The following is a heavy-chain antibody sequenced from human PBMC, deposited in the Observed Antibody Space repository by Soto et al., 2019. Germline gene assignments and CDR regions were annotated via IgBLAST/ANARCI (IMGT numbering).Heavy chain of an antibody. Sequence: GGSLRLSGAASGFTFSSYAMSWVRQAPGKGLEWVSAISGSGGSTYYADSVKGRFTISRDNSKNTLYLQMNSLRAEDTAVYYCAKDIGLEDIVVVVAATHDAFDIWGQGTMVTVSS. CDR3: AKDIGLEDIVVVVAATHDAFDI. V-gene: IGHV3-23*01. D-gene: IGHD2-15*01. CDR1: GFTFSSYA. CDR2: ISGSGGST. J-gene: IGHJ3*02.